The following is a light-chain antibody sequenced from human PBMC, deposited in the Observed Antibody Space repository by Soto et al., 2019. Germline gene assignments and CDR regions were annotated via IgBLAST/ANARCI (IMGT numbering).Light chain of an antibody. CDR3: RQTYSIPWT. CDR1: QSISTY. V-gene: IGKV1-39*01. CDR2: YAS. J-gene: IGKJ1*01. Sequence: DIQMTQSPSSLSASVGDRVTITCRASQSISTYLNWSQQRPGKAPKLLVSYASRLKSGVTSRFSGSGSGTDFTLTISSLQPEDFATYYCRQTYSIPWTFGQGTKVEIK.